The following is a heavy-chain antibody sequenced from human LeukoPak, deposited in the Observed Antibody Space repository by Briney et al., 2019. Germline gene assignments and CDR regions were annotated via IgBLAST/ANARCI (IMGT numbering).Heavy chain of an antibody. CDR1: GGSMTSYY. Sequence: SETLSLTCSVSGGSMTSYYWSWIRQPPGKGLEWIGYIYHSGTSNYNPSLQSRVAMSVDTSKNQISLKVRSVTSADTAVYYCARVNSSGWGSYYYYYMDVWGKGTTVTISS. CDR2: IYHSGTS. J-gene: IGHJ6*03. D-gene: IGHD6-19*01. CDR3: ARVNSSGWGSYYYYYMDV. V-gene: IGHV4-59*01.